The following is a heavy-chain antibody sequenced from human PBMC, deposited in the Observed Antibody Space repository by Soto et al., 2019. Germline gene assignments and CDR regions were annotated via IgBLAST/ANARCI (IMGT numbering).Heavy chain of an antibody. CDR2: IYYSGST. J-gene: IGHJ4*02. CDR3: ARERRDGYKHYFDY. D-gene: IGHD5-12*01. CDR1: GGSISSYY. V-gene: IGHV4-59*01. Sequence: QVQLQESGPGLVKPSETLSLMCSVSGGSISSYYWSWIRQPPGKGLEWIGYIYYSGSTNYNSSLKSRVTIAVDTSKNQFSLKLSSVTAADTAVYYCARERRDGYKHYFDYWGQGTLVTVSS.